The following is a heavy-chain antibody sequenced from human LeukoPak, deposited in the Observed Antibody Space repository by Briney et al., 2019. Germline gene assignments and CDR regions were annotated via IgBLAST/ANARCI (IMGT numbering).Heavy chain of an antibody. Sequence: GGSLRLSCAASGFTFSSYSMNWVRQAPGKGLEWVSSISSSSSYIYYADSVKGRFTISRDNAKNSLYLQMNSLRAEDTAVYYCARSITIFGVVTPDAFDIWGQGTMVTVSS. CDR2: ISSSSSYI. J-gene: IGHJ3*02. CDR1: GFTFSSYS. CDR3: ARSITIFGVVTPDAFDI. D-gene: IGHD3-3*01. V-gene: IGHV3-21*01.